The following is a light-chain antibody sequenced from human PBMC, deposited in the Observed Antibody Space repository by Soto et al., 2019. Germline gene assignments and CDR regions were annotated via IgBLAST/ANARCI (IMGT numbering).Light chain of an antibody. J-gene: IGKJ2*01. CDR3: QHSSNTPFT. V-gene: IGKV1-39*01. CDR1: QSISSF. CDR2: AAS. Sequence: DIQMTQSPSSLSASVGDRVTITCRASQSISSFLNWYHQKPGKAPKLMIYAASNLQSGVPSRFSGSGSGTDFTLTISSLQPYDFATYYCQHSSNTPFTFGLGTKLE.